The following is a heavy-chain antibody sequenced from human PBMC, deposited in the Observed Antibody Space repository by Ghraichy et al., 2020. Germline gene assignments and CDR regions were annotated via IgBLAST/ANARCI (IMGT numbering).Heavy chain of an antibody. CDR3: ARDMGSGIHFDY. V-gene: IGHV4-61*01. D-gene: IGHD3-10*01. Sequence: SETLSLTCTVSGGSVSSGSYYWSWIRQPPGKGLEWIGYIYYSGSTYYNPSLKSRVTISVDTSKNQFSLKLSSVTAADTAVYYCARDMGSGIHFDYWGQGTLVTVSS. J-gene: IGHJ4*02. CDR1: GGSVSSGSYY. CDR2: IYYSGST.